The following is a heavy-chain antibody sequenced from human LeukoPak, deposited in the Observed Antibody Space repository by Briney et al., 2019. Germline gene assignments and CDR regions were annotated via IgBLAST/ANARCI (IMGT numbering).Heavy chain of an antibody. D-gene: IGHD3-9*01. Sequence: SETLSLTCAVYGGSFSGYYWSWIRQPPGKGLEWIGYIYYSGSTNYNPSLKSRVTISVDTSKNQFSLKLSSVTAADTAVYYCARVTGYMIEDYFDYWGQGTLVTVSS. CDR2: IYYSGST. J-gene: IGHJ4*02. CDR3: ARVTGYMIEDYFDY. V-gene: IGHV4-59*01. CDR1: GGSFSGYY.